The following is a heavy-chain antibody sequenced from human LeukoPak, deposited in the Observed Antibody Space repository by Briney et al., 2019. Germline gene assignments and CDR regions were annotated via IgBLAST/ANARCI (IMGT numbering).Heavy chain of an antibody. J-gene: IGHJ4*02. D-gene: IGHD2-2*01. CDR1: GYTFTSYY. Sequence: ASVKVSCKASGYTFTSYYMHWVRQAPGQGLEWMGIINPSGGSTSYAQKFQGRVTMTRDMSTSTVYMELSSLRSEDTAVYYCATPPGYWSSTSCPLGYRGQGTLVAVSS. CDR3: ATPPGYWSSTSCPLGY. V-gene: IGHV1-46*01. CDR2: INPSGGST.